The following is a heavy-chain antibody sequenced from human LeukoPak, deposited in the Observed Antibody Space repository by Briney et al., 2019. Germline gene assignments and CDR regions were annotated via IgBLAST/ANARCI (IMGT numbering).Heavy chain of an antibody. CDR2: IKSEVDGGTT. CDR3: TTIRGFCGGRSCLGY. D-gene: IGHD2-15*01. J-gene: IGHJ4*02. Sequence: GGSLRLSCAVSGFTFSHAWMSWVRQAPGKGLEWVGRIKSEVDGGTTDYAAPVKGRFTIARDDSKNTLYLQMKSEDTAVYYCTTIRGFCGGRSCLGYWGQGTLVTVSS. CDR1: GFTFSHAW. V-gene: IGHV3-15*01.